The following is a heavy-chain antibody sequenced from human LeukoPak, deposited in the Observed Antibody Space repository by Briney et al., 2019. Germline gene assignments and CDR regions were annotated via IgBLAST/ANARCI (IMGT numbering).Heavy chain of an antibody. J-gene: IGHJ4*02. CDR1: GFTFGTYG. D-gene: IGHD6-25*01. Sequence: GGSLRLSCAASGFTFGTYGMAWVRQAPGKGLEWVSSISSSGGGTYYGDSVKGRFTISRDNSKNTLYLQMNSLRAEDTAVYYCARRSGIRKIDYWGQGTLVTVSS. CDR3: ARRSGIRKIDY. CDR2: ISSSGGGT. V-gene: IGHV3-23*01.